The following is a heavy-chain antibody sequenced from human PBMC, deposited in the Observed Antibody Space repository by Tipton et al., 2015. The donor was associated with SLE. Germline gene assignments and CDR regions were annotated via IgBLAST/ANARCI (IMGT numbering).Heavy chain of an antibody. CDR3: ARAGIAAAYGMDV. J-gene: IGHJ6*02. V-gene: IGHV4-59*08. D-gene: IGHD6-13*01. CDR2: IYYSGST. CDR1: GGSFSGYY. Sequence: TLSLTCAVYGGSFSGYYWSWIRQPPGKGLEWIGYIYYSGSTNYNPSLKSRVTISVDTSKNQFSLKLSSVTAADTAVYYCARAGIAAAYGMDVWGQGTTVTVSS.